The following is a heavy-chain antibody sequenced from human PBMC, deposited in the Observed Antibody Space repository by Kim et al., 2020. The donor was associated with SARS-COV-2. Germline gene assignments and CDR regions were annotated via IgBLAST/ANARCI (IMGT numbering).Heavy chain of an antibody. CDR2: IYTSGST. D-gene: IGHD3-16*01. CDR1: GGSISSGSYY. V-gene: IGHV4-61*02. CDR3: ARDGGGTGTTYYYYYGMDV. Sequence: SETLSLTCTVSGGSISSGSYYWSWIRQPAGKGLEWIGRIYTSGSTNYNPSLKSRVTISVDTSKNQFSLKLSSVTAADTAVYYCARDGGGTGTTYYYYYGMDVWGQGTTVTVSS. J-gene: IGHJ6*02.